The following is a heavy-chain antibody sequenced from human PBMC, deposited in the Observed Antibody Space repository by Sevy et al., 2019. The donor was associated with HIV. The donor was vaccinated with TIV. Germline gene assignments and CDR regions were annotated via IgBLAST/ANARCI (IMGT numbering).Heavy chain of an antibody. D-gene: IGHD3-22*01. V-gene: IGHV3-48*02. CDR1: GFTFSSYS. CDR2: ISSSRSTI. J-gene: IGHJ1*01. Sequence: GGSLRLSCAASGFTFSSYSMNWVRQAPGKGLEWVSYISSSRSTIYYADSVKGRFTISRDNAKNSLYLQMNSLRDEDTAVYYCARDEGYYYVTAFQDWGQGTLVTVSS. CDR3: ARDEGYYYVTAFQD.